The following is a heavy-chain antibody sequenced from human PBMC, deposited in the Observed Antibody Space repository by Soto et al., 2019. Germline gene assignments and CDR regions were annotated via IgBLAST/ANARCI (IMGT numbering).Heavy chain of an antibody. Sequence: QVRLVESGGDLVKPGGSLRLSCAASGYTFSDYYMSWIRQAPGKGLEWISYIDTSGTKIYYADSVKGRFTITRDNAKNSLYLEINSLRDEDTAVYYCASHYDMWSGYLSPVDYWGQGTLVTVSS. D-gene: IGHD3-3*01. V-gene: IGHV3-11*01. CDR1: GYTFSDYY. J-gene: IGHJ4*02. CDR3: ASHYDMWSGYLSPVDY. CDR2: IDTSGTKI.